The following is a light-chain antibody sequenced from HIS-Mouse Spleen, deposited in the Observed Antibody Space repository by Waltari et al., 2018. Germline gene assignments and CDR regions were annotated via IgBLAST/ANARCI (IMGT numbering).Light chain of an antibody. Sequence: DIQMTQSPSSLSASVGDRVTITCQASQDISNYLNWYQQKPGKAPKLLIYDASNLETGVPSRFSGSGPWTDFTFTISSLQPEDIATYYCQQYDNLPLTFGGGTK. J-gene: IGKJ4*01. CDR3: QQYDNLPLT. V-gene: IGKV1-33*01. CDR1: QDISNY. CDR2: DAS.